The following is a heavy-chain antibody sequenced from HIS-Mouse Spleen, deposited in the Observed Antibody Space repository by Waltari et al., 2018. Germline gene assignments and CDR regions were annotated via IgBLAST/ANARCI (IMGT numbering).Heavy chain of an antibody. CDR3: AREIPYSSSWYDWYFDL. CDR1: GGSLSSSSYY. V-gene: IGHV4-39*07. J-gene: IGHJ2*01. CDR2: IYYSGST. Sequence: QLQLQESGPGLVKPSETLSLTCTVSGGSLSSSSYYWGWIRQPPGKGLEWIGSIYYSGSTYYNPSLKSRVTISVDTSKNQFSLKLSSVTAADTAVYYCAREIPYSSSWYDWYFDLWGRDTLVTVSS. D-gene: IGHD6-13*01.